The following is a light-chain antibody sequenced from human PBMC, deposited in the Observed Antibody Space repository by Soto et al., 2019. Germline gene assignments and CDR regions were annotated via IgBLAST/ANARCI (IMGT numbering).Light chain of an antibody. CDR2: GDY. CDR3: QSYDRSLSGFG. Sequence: QSVLTQPPSVSGAPGQRVTISCTGSSSNIGADYDVHWYQHLPGTAPKLLIFGDYNRPSGVPDRISGSRSGTSASLAITGLQAEDEADYYCQSYDRSLSGFGFGTGTKVTVL. V-gene: IGLV1-40*01. CDR1: SSNIGADYD. J-gene: IGLJ1*01.